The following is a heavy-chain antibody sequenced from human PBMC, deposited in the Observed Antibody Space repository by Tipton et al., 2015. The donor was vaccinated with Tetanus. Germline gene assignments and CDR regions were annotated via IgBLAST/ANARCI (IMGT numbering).Heavy chain of an antibody. Sequence: GLVKPSETLSLTCSVSGASISSYYWNWIRQVPGKVLEWIGYTHHSGNTNYNPSLSGRVTTSVDTSKNQFSLKMSSVTAADTAVYYCARWGDAAGSTNLYACDIWGQGTMVSVSS. CDR2: THHSGNT. J-gene: IGHJ3*02. D-gene: IGHD3-10*01. CDR3: ARWGDAAGSTNLYACDI. V-gene: IGHV4-59*01. CDR1: GASISSYY.